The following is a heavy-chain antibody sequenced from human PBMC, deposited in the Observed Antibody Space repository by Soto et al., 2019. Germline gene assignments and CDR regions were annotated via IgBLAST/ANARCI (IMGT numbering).Heavy chain of an antibody. J-gene: IGHJ6*02. V-gene: IGHV3-30*18. CDR2: ISYDGSNK. CDR3: AKDPRSSSWYGHYYYGMDV. Sequence: PGGSLRLSCAASGFTFSSYGMHWVRQAPGEGLEWVAVISYDGSNKYYADSVKGRFTISRDNSKNTLYLQMNSLRAEDTAVYYCAKDPRSSSWYGHYYYGMDVWGQGTTVTVSS. CDR1: GFTFSSYG. D-gene: IGHD6-13*01.